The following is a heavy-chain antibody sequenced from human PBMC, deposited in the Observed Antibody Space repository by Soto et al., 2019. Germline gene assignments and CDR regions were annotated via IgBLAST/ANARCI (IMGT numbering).Heavy chain of an antibody. CDR1: GFSLSTGGVG. CDR2: IYWNDDK. Sequence: QITLKESGPTLVKPTQPLTLTCTFSGFSLSTGGVGVGWIRQPPGKALEWLALIYWNDDKRYSPSLKSRLTIINDHIKKLAGLTMTNVDPVDKATHYCAHGRYDFWSAPDGWFDPWGQGTLVTVSS. D-gene: IGHD3-3*01. CDR3: AHGRYDFWSAPDGWFDP. V-gene: IGHV2-5*01. J-gene: IGHJ5*02.